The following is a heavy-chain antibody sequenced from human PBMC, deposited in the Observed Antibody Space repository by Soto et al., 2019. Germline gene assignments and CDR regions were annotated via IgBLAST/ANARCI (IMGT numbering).Heavy chain of an antibody. J-gene: IGHJ4*02. CDR2: ISSSSTI. V-gene: IGHV3-48*02. CDR1: GFTFSSYS. Sequence: GGSLRLSCAASGFTFSSYSMNWVRQAPGKGLEWVSYISSSSTIYYADSVKGRFTISRDNAKNSLYLQMNSLRDEDTAVYYCARDYYGSGSNRFDYWGQGTLVTVSS. D-gene: IGHD3-10*01. CDR3: ARDYYGSGSNRFDY.